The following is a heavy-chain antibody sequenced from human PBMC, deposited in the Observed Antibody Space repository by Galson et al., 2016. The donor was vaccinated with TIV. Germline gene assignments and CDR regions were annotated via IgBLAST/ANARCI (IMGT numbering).Heavy chain of an antibody. Sequence: QSGAEVTKPGESLKISCKGSGYSFTSYWIGWVRQMPGKGLEWMGIIYPGDSDTRYSPSFQGQVTISADKSISTAYLQWSSLKASDTAMYYCARRADSSGYYYSFDYWGQGTLVTVSS. CDR2: IYPGDSDT. CDR3: ARRADSSGYYYSFDY. J-gene: IGHJ4*02. CDR1: GYSFTSYW. D-gene: IGHD3-22*01. V-gene: IGHV5-51*03.